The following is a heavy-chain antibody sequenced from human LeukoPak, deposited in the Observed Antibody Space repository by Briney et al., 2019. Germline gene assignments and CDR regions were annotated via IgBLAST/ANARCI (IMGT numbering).Heavy chain of an antibody. D-gene: IGHD3-10*01. CDR3: ARQDGLLWFGELLFGWFDP. CDR2: IYYTGST. CDR1: GGSMTGYY. Sequence: SETLSLTCTVSGGSMTGYYWAWIRQPPGKRLQWIGNIYYTGSTNYNPSLKSRVTILVDTSKNQFSLKVSSVTAADTAVYYCARQDGLLWFGELLFGWFDPWGQGTLVTVSS. V-gene: IGHV4-59*01. J-gene: IGHJ5*02.